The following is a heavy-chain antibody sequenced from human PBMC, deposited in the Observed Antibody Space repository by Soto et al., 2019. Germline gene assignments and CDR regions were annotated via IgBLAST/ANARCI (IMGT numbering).Heavy chain of an antibody. CDR3: ARDDIPGRAVAIYGMDV. J-gene: IGHJ6*02. Sequence: PWGSLRLSCAASGFTFSNYGMHWVRQAPGKGLEWVAVIWYDGSNKYYADPVKGRFTISRDNSKNTLYLQINSLRAEDTAVYYCARDDIPGRAVAIYGMDVWGQGTTVTVSS. V-gene: IGHV3-33*01. CDR1: GFTFSNYG. CDR2: IWYDGSNK. D-gene: IGHD6-19*01.